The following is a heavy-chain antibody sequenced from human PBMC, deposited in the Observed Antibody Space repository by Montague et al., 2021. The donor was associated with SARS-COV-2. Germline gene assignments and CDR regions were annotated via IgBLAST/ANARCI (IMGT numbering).Heavy chain of an antibody. CDR1: GDSISSFY. J-gene: IGHJ4*02. CDR2: IYYSGIT. D-gene: IGHD6-13*01. CDR3: ARGVVAAPDTSDY. Sequence: SETLSLTCTVSGDSISSFYWNWIRHPPGKGLEWIWKIYYSGITNYNPSLKSRVAISVDTSKNQFSLKLISGTAADTALYYCARGVVAAPDTSDYWGQGALITVSS. V-gene: IGHV4-59*13.